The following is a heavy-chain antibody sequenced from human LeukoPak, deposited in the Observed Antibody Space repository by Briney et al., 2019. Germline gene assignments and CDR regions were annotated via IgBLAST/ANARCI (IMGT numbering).Heavy chain of an antibody. CDR3: AGGNYDFWSGINWFDP. J-gene: IGHJ5*02. Sequence: PSETLSLTCTVSGGSISSSSYYWGWIRQPPGKGLEWIGSIYYSGSTYYNPSLKSRVTISVDTSKSQFSLKLSSVTAADTAVYYCAGGNYDFWSGINWFDPWGQGTLVTVSS. CDR1: GGSISSSSYY. V-gene: IGHV4-39*07. D-gene: IGHD3-3*01. CDR2: IYYSGST.